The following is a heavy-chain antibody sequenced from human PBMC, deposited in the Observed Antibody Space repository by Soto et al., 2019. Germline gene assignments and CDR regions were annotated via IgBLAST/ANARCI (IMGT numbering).Heavy chain of an antibody. CDR3: ARAGACQGSHAFDP. V-gene: IGHV4-59*01. CDR1: GGSISSYY. J-gene: IGHJ5*02. CDR2: IYYSGST. Sequence: QVQLQESGPGLVKPSETLSLTCTVSGGSISSYYWSWIRQPPGKGLEWIGYIYYSGSTNYNPSLKSRVTDAVDTSKNQFSLRLSSVTAADAAVYYCARAGACQGSHAFDPWRQGTLVTVSS.